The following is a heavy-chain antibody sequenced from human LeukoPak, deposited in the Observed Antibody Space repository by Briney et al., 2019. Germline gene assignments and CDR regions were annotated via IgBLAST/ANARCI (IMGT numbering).Heavy chain of an antibody. CDR3: ARVPDYYYYGMDV. CDR1: GFTFSDYY. J-gene: IGHJ6*02. Sequence: GGSLRLSCAASGFTFSDYYMSWIRQAPGKGLEWVSYISSSGSTIYYADSVRGRFTISRDNAKNSLYLQMNSLRAEDTAVYYCARVPDYYYYGMDVWGQGTTVTVSS. CDR2: ISSSGSTI. V-gene: IGHV3-11*01.